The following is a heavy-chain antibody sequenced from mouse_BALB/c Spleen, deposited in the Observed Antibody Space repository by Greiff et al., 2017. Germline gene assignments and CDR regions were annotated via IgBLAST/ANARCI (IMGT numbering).Heavy chain of an antibody. Sequence: LQQPGSELVRPGASVKLSCKASGYTFTSYWMHWVKQRHGQGLEWIGNIYPGSGSTNYDEKFKSKGTLTVDTSSSTAYMHLSSLTSEDSAVYYCTITTVVARGYYAMDYWGQGTSVTVSS. D-gene: IGHD1-1*01. CDR3: TITTVVARGYYAMDY. CDR1: GYTFTSYW. CDR2: IYPGSGST. V-gene: IGHV1S22*01. J-gene: IGHJ4*01.